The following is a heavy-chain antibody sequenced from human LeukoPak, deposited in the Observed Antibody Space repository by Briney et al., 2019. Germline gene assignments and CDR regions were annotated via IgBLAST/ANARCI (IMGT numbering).Heavy chain of an antibody. D-gene: IGHD3-22*01. CDR1: GFTFSSYA. Sequence: QPGGSLRLSCAASGFTFSSYAMSWVRQAPGKGLEWVSAISGSGGSTYYADSVKGRFTISRDNSKNTLYLQMNSLRAEDTAVYYCAKASFASSGYYYSVSDYYYGMDVWGQGTTVTVSS. V-gene: IGHV3-23*01. CDR2: ISGSGGST. CDR3: AKASFASSGYYYSVSDYYYGMDV. J-gene: IGHJ6*02.